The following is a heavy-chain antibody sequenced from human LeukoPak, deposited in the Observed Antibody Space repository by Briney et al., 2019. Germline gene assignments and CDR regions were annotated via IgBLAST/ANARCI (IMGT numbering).Heavy chain of an antibody. CDR3: ARGYYYDSSSYSHYYYYMDV. CDR2: INHSGST. J-gene: IGHJ6*03. V-gene: IGHV4-34*01. Sequence: SETLSLTCAVYGGSFSGYYWSWIRQPPGKGLEWIGEINHSGSTNYNPSLKSRVTISVDTSKNQFSLKLSSVTAADTAVYYCARGYYYDSSSYSHYYYYMDVWGKGTTVTVSS. CDR1: GGSFSGYY. D-gene: IGHD3-22*01.